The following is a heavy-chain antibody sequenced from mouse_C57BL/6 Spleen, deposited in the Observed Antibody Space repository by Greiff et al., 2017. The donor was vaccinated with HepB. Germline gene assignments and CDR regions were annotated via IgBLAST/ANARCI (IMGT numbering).Heavy chain of an antibody. V-gene: IGHV14-1*01. J-gene: IGHJ4*01. Sequence: VHVKQSGAELVRPGASVKLSCTASGFNIKDYYMHWVKQRPEQGLEWIGRIDPEDGDTEYAPKFQGKATMTADTSSNTAYLQLSSLTSEDTAVYYCTTVDYDPYAMDYWGQGTSVTVSS. CDR3: TTVDYDPYAMDY. D-gene: IGHD2-4*01. CDR1: GFNIKDYY. CDR2: IDPEDGDT.